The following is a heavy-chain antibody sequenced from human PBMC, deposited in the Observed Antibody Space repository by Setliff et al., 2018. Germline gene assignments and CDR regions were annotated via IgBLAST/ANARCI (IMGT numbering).Heavy chain of an antibody. CDR1: GGTFSSYA. CDR3: AGERARDSSGYYSDY. D-gene: IGHD3-22*01. J-gene: IGHJ4*02. V-gene: IGHV1-69*13. CDR2: IIPIFGTA. Sequence: ASVKVSCKASGGTFSSYAISWVRQAPGQGLEWMGGIIPIFGTANYAQKFQGRVTITADESTSTAYMELSSLRSEDTAVYYCAGERARDSSGYYSDYWGQGTLVTVSS.